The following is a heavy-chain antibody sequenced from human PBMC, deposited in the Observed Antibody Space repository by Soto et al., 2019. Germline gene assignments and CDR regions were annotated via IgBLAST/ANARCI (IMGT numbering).Heavy chain of an antibody. CDR1: GFTFSDYY. V-gene: IGHV3-11*01. CDR2: ISSSGSTI. Sequence: GGSLRLSCAAPGFTFSDYYMSWIRQAPGKGLEWVSYISSSGSTIYYADSVKGRFTISRDNAKNSLYLQMNSLRAEDTAVYYCARDRRGSYSSSWLYYYGMDVWGQGTTVTVSS. J-gene: IGHJ6*02. CDR3: ARDRRGSYSSSWLYYYGMDV. D-gene: IGHD6-13*01.